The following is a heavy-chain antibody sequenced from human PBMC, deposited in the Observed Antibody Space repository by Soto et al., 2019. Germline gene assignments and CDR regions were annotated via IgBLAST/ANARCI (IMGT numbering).Heavy chain of an antibody. CDR1: GYSFTTYW. J-gene: IGHJ4*02. D-gene: IGHD5-12*01. V-gene: IGHV5-51*01. CDR2: VYPGDSDT. CDR3: ARRRDGYNYYFAY. Sequence: PGESLKISCKTSGYSFTTYWIGWVRQMPGKGLEWMGVVYPGDSDTRYSPSFQGQVTISADKSISTAYLQWSSLKASDTAMYYCARRRDGYNYYFAYWAQGTLVTVSS.